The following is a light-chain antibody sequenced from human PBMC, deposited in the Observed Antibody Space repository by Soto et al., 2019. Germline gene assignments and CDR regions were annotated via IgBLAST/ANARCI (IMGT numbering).Light chain of an antibody. V-gene: IGKV3-20*01. J-gene: IGKJ1*01. CDR3: QHCHFSLWP. CDR1: QSVSSDY. Sequence: ALSLSKGERASVHCRASQSVSSDYLAWYQQKPGQAPRLLIYGASSRANGIPDRFSGSGSGTDFALTISSLEPEDFAVYSCQHCHFSLWPFG. CDR2: GAS.